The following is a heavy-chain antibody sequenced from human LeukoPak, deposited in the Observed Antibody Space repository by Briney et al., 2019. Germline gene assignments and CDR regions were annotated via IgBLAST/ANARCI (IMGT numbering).Heavy chain of an antibody. Sequence: PGGSPRLSSAASGFTFSNAWMTWVRQAPGKGLEWVAVIWYDGSNKYYADSVKGRFTISRDNSKNTLYLQMNSLRAEDTAVYYCARDAAAGTDWFDPWGQGTLVTVSS. V-gene: IGHV3-33*08. D-gene: IGHD6-13*01. CDR1: GFTFSNAW. J-gene: IGHJ5*02. CDR2: IWYDGSNK. CDR3: ARDAAAGTDWFDP.